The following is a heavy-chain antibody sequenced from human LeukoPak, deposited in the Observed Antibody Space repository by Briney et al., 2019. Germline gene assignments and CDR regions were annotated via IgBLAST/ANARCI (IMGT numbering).Heavy chain of an antibody. Sequence: GGSLRLSCAASGFTFSSYAMSWVRQAPGKGLEWVSAISGSGGSTYYADSVKGRFTISRDNSKNTLYLQMHSLRAEDTAVYYCVRDDPRCCGVVPANIDDYWGQGTLVTVSS. V-gene: IGHV3-23*01. CDR2: ISGSGGST. CDR1: GFTFSSYA. J-gene: IGHJ4*02. CDR3: VRDDPRCCGVVPANIDDY. D-gene: IGHD2-15*01.